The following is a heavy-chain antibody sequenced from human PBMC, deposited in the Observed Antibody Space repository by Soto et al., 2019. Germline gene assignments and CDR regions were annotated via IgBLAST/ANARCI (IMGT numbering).Heavy chain of an antibody. J-gene: IGHJ4*02. D-gene: IGHD3-10*01. Sequence: QVQLQESGPGLVKPSQTLSLTCTVSGGSISSGDYYWSWIRQHPGKGLEWIGYIYYSGSTYYNPSLKSRVTISLDTSKNQFSLKLTSVTAADTAVYYCARDSSFGEPFDYWGQGTLVTVS. V-gene: IGHV4-31*03. CDR1: GGSISSGDYY. CDR2: IYYSGST. CDR3: ARDSSFGEPFDY.